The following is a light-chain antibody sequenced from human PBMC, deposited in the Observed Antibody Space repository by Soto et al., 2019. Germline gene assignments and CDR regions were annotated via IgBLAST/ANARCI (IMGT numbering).Light chain of an antibody. CDR3: HQCYNWPLT. CDR2: GAS. Sequence: EIVMTQSPATLSVSPGERATLSCRASPSVSSSLAWYQQKPGQAPRLLIYGASTRATGVPARFSGSGSGKEFALNISSLKYEDFAVYYCHQCYNWPLTFGGGTKVEIK. J-gene: IGKJ4*01. V-gene: IGKV3-15*01. CDR1: PSVSSS.